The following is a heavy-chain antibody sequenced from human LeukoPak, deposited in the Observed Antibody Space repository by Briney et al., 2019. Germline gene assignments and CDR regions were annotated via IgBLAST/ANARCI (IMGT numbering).Heavy chain of an antibody. CDR1: GFTFTSSA. CDR2: IVVGSGNT. Sequence: ASVKVSCKASGFTFTSSAMQWVRPARGQRLAWIGWIVVGSGNTNYAQKFQERVTITRDMSTSTAYMELSSLRSEDTDVYYCAAVPVWGSYRSSDYWGQGTLVTVSS. J-gene: IGHJ4*02. V-gene: IGHV1-58*02. CDR3: AAVPVWGSYRSSDY. D-gene: IGHD3-16*02.